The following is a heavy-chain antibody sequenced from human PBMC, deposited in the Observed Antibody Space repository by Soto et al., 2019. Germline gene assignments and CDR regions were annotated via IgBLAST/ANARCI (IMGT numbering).Heavy chain of an antibody. CDR1: GCTFNNYG. D-gene: IGHD6-13*01. CDR2: IWNDGNGY. V-gene: IGHV3-33*01. J-gene: IGHJ6*02. Sequence: GGSLRLSCAASGCTFNNYGMHWVRKAPGKGLEWVAVIWNDGNGYYYANSVKGRFTISRDNSKNTLYLQMSSLTAEDTAVYYCARRQISPPTRGAASARGGMDVWGQGTTVTVSS. CDR3: ARRQISPPTRGAASARGGMDV.